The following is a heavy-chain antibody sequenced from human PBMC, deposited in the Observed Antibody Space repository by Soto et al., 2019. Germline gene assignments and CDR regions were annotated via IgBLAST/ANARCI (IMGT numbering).Heavy chain of an antibody. CDR3: TTEVPYCGGDCYLNWFDP. J-gene: IGHJ5*02. V-gene: IGHV3-15*01. D-gene: IGHD2-21*02. CDR2: IKSKTDGGTT. Sequence: LRLSCAASGFTFSNAWMSWVRQAPGRGLEWVGRIKSKTDGGTTDYAAPVKGRFTISRDDSKNTLYLQMNSLKTEDTAVYYCTTEVPYCGGDCYLNWFDPWGQGTLVTVSS. CDR1: GFTFSNAW.